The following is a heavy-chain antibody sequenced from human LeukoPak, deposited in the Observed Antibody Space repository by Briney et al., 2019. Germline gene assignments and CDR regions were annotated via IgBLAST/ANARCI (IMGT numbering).Heavy chain of an antibody. CDR3: AYLVGSIPLDY. D-gene: IGHD1-26*01. CDR2: INSDGSST. V-gene: IGHV3-74*01. J-gene: IGHJ4*02. CDR1: GFTFSSYW. Sequence: PGGSLRLSCAASGFTFSSYWMHWVRQAPGKGLVWVSRINSDGSSTSYADSVKGRFTISRDNAKNTLYLQMNSLRAEDTAVYYCAYLVGSIPLDYWGQGTLVSVSS.